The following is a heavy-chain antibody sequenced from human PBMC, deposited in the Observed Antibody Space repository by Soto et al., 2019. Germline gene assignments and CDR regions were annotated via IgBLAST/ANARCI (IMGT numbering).Heavy chain of an antibody. CDR1: GFTFSSYA. CDR3: AKDTYYYDSSGYYRLGHDAFDI. Sequence: PGGSLRLSCAASGFTFSSYAMSWVRQAPGKGLEWVSAISGSGGSTYYADSVKGRFTISRDNSKNTLYLQMNSLRAEDTAVYYCAKDTYYYDSSGYYRLGHDAFDIWGQGTMVTVSS. J-gene: IGHJ3*02. D-gene: IGHD3-22*01. CDR2: ISGSGGST. V-gene: IGHV3-23*01.